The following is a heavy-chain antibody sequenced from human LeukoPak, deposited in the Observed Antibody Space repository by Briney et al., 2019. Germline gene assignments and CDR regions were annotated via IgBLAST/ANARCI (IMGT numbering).Heavy chain of an antibody. Sequence: PGGSLRLSCAASGFTFSSYWMHWVRQAPGKGLVWVSRINSDGSSTSYADSVKGRFNISRDNAKNTLYLQMNSLRAEDTAVYYCAASIADTGAYYYYYMDVWGKGTTVTVSS. CDR1: GFTFSSYW. D-gene: IGHD6-6*01. J-gene: IGHJ6*03. CDR3: AASIADTGAYYYYYMDV. CDR2: INSDGSST. V-gene: IGHV3-74*01.